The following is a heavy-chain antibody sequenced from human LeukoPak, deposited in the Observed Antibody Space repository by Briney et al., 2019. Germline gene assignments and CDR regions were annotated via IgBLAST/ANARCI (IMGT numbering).Heavy chain of an antibody. V-gene: IGHV1-24*01. Sequence: ASVKVSCKVSGYTLTELSMHWVRQAPGKGLEWMGGFDPEDGETIYAQKFQGRVTMTEDTSTDTAYMELSSLRSEDTAVYYCARDLGWGHGPDPWGQGTLVTVSS. CDR3: ARDLGWGHGPDP. CDR1: GYTLTELS. D-gene: IGHD3-16*01. J-gene: IGHJ5*02. CDR2: FDPEDGET.